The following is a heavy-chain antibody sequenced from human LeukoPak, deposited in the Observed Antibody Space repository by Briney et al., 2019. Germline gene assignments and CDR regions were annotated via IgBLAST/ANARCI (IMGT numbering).Heavy chain of an antibody. D-gene: IGHD3-22*01. CDR2: IYYSGST. CDR1: GGSISSSSYY. V-gene: IGHV4-39*01. Sequence: PSETLSLTCTVSGGSISSSSYYWGWIRQPPGKGLEWIGSIYYSGSTYYNPSLKSRVTISVDTSKNQFSLKLSSVTAADTAVYYCVVVIGRSFDYWGQGTLVTVSS. CDR3: VVVIGRSFDY. J-gene: IGHJ4*02.